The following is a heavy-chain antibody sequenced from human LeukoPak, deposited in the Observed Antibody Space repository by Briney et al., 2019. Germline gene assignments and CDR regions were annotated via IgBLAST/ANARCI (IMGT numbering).Heavy chain of an antibody. V-gene: IGHV1-24*01. CDR1: GYTLTELS. Sequence: ASVKVSCKVSGYTLTELSMHWVRQAPGKGLEWMGAFDPEDGETIYAQKFQGRVTMTEDTSTDTAYMELSSLRSEDTAVYYCATEQTSGYSGYDRLFDYWGQGTLVTVSS. J-gene: IGHJ4*02. D-gene: IGHD5-12*01. CDR2: FDPEDGET. CDR3: ATEQTSGYSGYDRLFDY.